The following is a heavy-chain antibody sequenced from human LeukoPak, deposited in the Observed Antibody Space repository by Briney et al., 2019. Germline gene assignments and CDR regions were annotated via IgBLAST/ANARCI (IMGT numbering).Heavy chain of an antibody. J-gene: IGHJ4*02. CDR3: AKDLRGYSGYDIHY. D-gene: IGHD5-12*01. CDR1: GFTFSSYG. V-gene: IGHV3-30*18. CDR2: ISYDGSNK. Sequence: GSLRLSCAASGFTFSSYGMHWVRQAPGKGLEWVAVISYDGSNKYYADSVKGRFTISRDNSKNTLYLQMNSLRAEDTAVYYCAKDLRGYSGYDIHYWGQGTLVTVSS.